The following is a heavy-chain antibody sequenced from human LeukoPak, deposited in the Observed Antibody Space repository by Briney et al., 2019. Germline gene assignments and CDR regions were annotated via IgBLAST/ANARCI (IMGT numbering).Heavy chain of an antibody. D-gene: IGHD2-21*02. J-gene: IGHJ4*02. CDR1: GVSVSSGSYY. CDR3: AREYCGGDCYPDY. CDR2: IYYSGST. Sequence: SETLSLTCTVSGVSVSSGSYYWSWIRQPPGKGLEWIGYIYYSGSTNYNPSLKSRVTISVDTSKNQFSLKLSSVTAADTAVYYCAREYCGGDCYPDYWGQGTLVTVSS. V-gene: IGHV4-61*01.